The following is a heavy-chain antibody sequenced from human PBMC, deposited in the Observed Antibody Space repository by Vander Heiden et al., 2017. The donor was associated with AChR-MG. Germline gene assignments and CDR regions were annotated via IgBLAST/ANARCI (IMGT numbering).Heavy chain of an antibody. CDR1: GFTFSSYW. CDR2: IKQDGSEK. V-gene: IGHV3-7*01. J-gene: IGHJ6*02. D-gene: IGHD2-2*01. CDR3: AIVVPAASYYYYYYGMDV. Sequence: EVQLVESGGGLVQPGGSLRLSCAASGFTFSSYWMSWVRQAPGKGLEWVANIKQDGSEKYYVDSVKGRFTISRDNAKNSLYLQMNSLRAEDTAVYYCAIVVPAASYYYYYYGMDVWGQGTTVTVSS.